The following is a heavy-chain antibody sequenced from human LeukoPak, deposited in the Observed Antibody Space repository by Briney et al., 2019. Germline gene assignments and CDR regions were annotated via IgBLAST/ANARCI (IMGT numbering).Heavy chain of an antibody. J-gene: IGHJ3*02. CDR3: ANRPHDYDSRGYYGDAFDI. V-gene: IGHV1-2*02. CDR1: GYTFTGYY. CDR2: INPNSGGT. D-gene: IGHD3-22*01. Sequence: ASVKVSCKASGYTFTGYYMHWVRQAPGQGLEWMGWINPNSGGTNYAQKFQGRVTMTRDTSISTAYMELSRLRADDTAAYYCANRPHDYDSRGYYGDAFDIWGKGTMVNVSS.